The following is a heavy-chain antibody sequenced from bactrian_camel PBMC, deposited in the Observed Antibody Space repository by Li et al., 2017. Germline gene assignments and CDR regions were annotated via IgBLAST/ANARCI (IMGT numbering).Heavy chain of an antibody. CDR3: AAGMRSCGTWHSYDNIY. J-gene: IGHJ4*01. CDR2: ISRSGAST. V-gene: IGHV3S40*01. CDR1: GYSVSGNC. Sequence: DVQLVESGGGLVQPGGSLRLSCVASGYSVSGNCMGWFRQAPGKEREGVAAISRSGASTYYADYVRGRFTISRDNAKNTVYLQLNNLKPEDTAMYYCAAGMRSCGTWHSYDNIYRGQGTQVTVS. D-gene: IGHD3*01.